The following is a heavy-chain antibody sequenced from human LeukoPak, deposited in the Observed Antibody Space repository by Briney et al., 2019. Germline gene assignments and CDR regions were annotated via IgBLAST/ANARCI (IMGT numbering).Heavy chain of an antibody. CDR2: INHSGST. Sequence: SETLSLTCAVYGGSFSGYYWSWIRQPPGKGLEWIGEINHSGSTNYNPSLKSRVTISVDTSKNQFSLKLSSVTAADTAVYYCARGRAPIYWGQGTLVTVSS. CDR3: ARGRAPIY. CDR1: GGSFSGYY. V-gene: IGHV4-34*01. J-gene: IGHJ4*02.